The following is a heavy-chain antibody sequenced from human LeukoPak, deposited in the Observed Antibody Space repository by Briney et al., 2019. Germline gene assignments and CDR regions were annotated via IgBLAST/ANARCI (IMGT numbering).Heavy chain of an antibody. Sequence: GGSLRLSCAASGFTVSSNYMSWVRQAPGKGLEWVSVIYSGGSTYYADSVKGRFTISRDNSKNTLYLQMNSLRAEDTAVYYCAKDLVATVTTHYYYYMDVWGKGTTVTVSS. J-gene: IGHJ6*03. V-gene: IGHV3-53*01. CDR3: AKDLVATVTTHYYYYMDV. CDR1: GFTVSSNY. D-gene: IGHD4-11*01. CDR2: IYSGGST.